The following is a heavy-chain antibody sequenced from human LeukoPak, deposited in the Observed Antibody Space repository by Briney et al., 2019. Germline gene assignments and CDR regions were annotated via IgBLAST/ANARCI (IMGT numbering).Heavy chain of an antibody. D-gene: IGHD2-2*01. J-gene: IGHJ4*02. CDR1: GGTFSSYA. Sequence: GSSVKVSCKASGGTFSSYAISWVRQAPGQGLEWMGGIIPIFGTANYAQKFQGRVTITTDESTSTAYMELSSLRSEDTAVYYCARDLYCSSTSCHAGPFDYWGQGTLVTVSS. CDR3: ARDLYCSSTSCHAGPFDY. V-gene: IGHV1-69*05. CDR2: IIPIFGTA.